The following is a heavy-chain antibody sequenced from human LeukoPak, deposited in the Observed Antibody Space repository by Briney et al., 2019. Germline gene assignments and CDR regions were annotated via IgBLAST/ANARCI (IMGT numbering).Heavy chain of an antibody. D-gene: IGHD3-10*01. J-gene: IGHJ3*02. CDR1: GVSISSGSNY. CDR3: ARSDGYGLVGI. CDR2: IYSRANT. Sequence: PSETLSLTCSVSGVSISSGSNYWGWIRQPPGKTLEWIGSIYSRANTYYNPSLKSRVIILIDTAKNHFSLNLSSVTAADTAVYYCARSDGYGLVGIWGQGTMVTVSS. V-gene: IGHV4-39*07.